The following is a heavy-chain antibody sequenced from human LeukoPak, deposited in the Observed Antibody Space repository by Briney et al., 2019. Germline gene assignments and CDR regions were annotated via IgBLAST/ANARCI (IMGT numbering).Heavy chain of an antibody. CDR2: ISYDGTNK. CDR3: AKDSRQWLVVTNDAFDI. D-gene: IGHD6-19*01. CDR1: EFTFSTYP. V-gene: IGHV3-30-3*01. Sequence: GGSLRLSCAASEFTFSTYPMHWVRQAAGKGLEWVAAISYDGTNKFYADSVKGRFTISRDNSKNTLYLQMNSLRAEDTAVYYCAKDSRQWLVVTNDAFDIWGRGTMVTVSS. J-gene: IGHJ3*02.